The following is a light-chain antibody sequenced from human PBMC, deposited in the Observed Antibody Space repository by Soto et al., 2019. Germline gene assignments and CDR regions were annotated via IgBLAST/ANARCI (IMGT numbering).Light chain of an antibody. CDR2: AAS. CDR3: QQSYSIPPLT. J-gene: IGKJ4*01. V-gene: IGKV1-39*01. CDR1: QTISMY. Sequence: EIQMTQAPSTLSASVGDRVTITCRASQTISMYLNWYQQKPGKAPILLISAASSLQTGVPSRFNGSGSGTDFTLTISSLQPEDFATYYCQQSYSIPPLTFGGGTRLEIK.